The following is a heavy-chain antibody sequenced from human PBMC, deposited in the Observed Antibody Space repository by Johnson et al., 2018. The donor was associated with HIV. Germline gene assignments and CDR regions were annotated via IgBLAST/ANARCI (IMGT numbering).Heavy chain of an antibody. CDR1: GFTFDDYG. CDR3: ARRMKAVAHHDAFDI. D-gene: IGHD6-19*01. Sequence: QVQLVESGGGVVRPGGSLRLSCAASGFTFDDYGMHWVRQAPGKGLEWVGFISFDGSNTHYADSVRGRFTISRDNSKNTLYLQMNGLRIESTAIYYCARRMKAVAHHDAFDIWGQGTMVTVSS. V-gene: IGHV3-30*05. J-gene: IGHJ3*02. CDR2: ISFDGSNT.